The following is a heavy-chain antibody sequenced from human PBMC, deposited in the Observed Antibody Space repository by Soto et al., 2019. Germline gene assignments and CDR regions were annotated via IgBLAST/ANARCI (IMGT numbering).Heavy chain of an antibody. CDR2: INHSGSA. V-gene: IGHV4-34*01. CDR3: ARGLIRGSHYSGGWYYFDS. D-gene: IGHD1-26*01. Sequence: QVQLQQSGAGLLKPSETLSLTCDVYGGSFSGYIWTWIRQTPGKGLQWIGQINHSGSANYNPSLKTRVTPSLHTSQSHVSLELSSVTAADTAVYYCARGLIRGSHYSGGWYYFDSWGQGTQVTVSS. J-gene: IGHJ4*02. CDR1: GGSFSGYI.